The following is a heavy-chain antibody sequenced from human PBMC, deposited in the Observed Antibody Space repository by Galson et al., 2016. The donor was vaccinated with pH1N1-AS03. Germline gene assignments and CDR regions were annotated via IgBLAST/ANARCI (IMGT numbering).Heavy chain of an antibody. Sequence: SVKVSCKASGGDFRSFAINWMRQAPGQGLEWMGGIIPSLSTPVYAQQFQGRVSITADDSTYTLFMEVNRLTSEDTAVYYCARFDGNFDVWRGRFYYGMDVWGQGTTVKVSS. D-gene: IGHD3-3*01. J-gene: IGHJ6*02. CDR1: GGDFRSFA. CDR3: ARFDGNFDVWRGRFYYGMDV. CDR2: IIPSLSTP. V-gene: IGHV1-69*13.